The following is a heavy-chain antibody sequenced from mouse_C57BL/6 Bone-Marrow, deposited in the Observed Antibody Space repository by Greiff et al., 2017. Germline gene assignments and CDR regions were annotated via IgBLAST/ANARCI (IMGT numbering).Heavy chain of an antibody. CDR2: FHPYNDDT. CDR3: ARRITTVVADWYFDV. D-gene: IGHD1-1*01. Sequence: VKLMESGAELVKPGASVKMSCKASGYTFTTYPIEWMKQNHGKSLAWIGNFHPYNDDTKYNEQFKGQATLTVEKSSSTVYLELSRFTSDDSAVYYCARRITTVVADWYFDVGGTGTTVTVSS. V-gene: IGHV1-47*01. CDR1: GYTFTTYP. J-gene: IGHJ1*03.